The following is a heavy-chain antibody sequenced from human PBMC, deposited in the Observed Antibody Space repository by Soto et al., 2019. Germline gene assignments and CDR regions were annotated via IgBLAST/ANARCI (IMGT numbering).Heavy chain of an antibody. CDR1: GGTIISTNW. CDR2: IYHNGSP. D-gene: IGHD2-15*01. Sequence: SETHSLTCVFSGGTIISTNWLTWVRQPPGKRLEWIGEIYHNGSPTYSPSLRGRATISVDKSNNQFSLRLRSVTAADTAVYYCARECLHTIVVVVAATRRGFDPWGQGTLVTVSS. CDR3: ARECLHTIVVVVAATRRGFDP. V-gene: IGHV4-4*02. J-gene: IGHJ5*02.